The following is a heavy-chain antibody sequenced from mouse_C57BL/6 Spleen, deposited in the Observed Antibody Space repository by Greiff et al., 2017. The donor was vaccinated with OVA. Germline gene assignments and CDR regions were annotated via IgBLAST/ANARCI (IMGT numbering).Heavy chain of an antibody. CDR1: GYTFTDYY. D-gene: IGHD2-10*02. CDR3: ARRGYGNYGFDY. CDR2: INPYNGGT. Sequence: VQLQQSGPVLVKPGASVKMSCKASGYTFTDYYMNWVKQSHGKSLEWIGVINPYNGGTSYNQKFKGKATLTVDKSSSTAYMELNSLTSEDSAVYYCARRGYGNYGFDYWGQGTTLTVSS. J-gene: IGHJ2*01. V-gene: IGHV1-19*01.